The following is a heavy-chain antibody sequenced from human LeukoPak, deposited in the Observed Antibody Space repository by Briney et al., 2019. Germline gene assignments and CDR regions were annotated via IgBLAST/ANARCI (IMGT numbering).Heavy chain of an antibody. Sequence: PGGSLRLSCAASGFTFDDYAMHWVRHAPGKGLEWVSGISWNSGSIGYADSVKGRFTISRDNAKNSLYLQMNSLRAEDMALYYCAKGTARQWLIQDAFDIWGQGTMVTVSS. V-gene: IGHV3-9*03. CDR1: GFTFDDYA. D-gene: IGHD6-19*01. CDR2: ISWNSGSI. CDR3: AKGTARQWLIQDAFDI. J-gene: IGHJ3*02.